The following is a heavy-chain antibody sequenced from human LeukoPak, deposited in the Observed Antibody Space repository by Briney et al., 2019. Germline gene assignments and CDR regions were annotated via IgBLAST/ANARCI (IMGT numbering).Heavy chain of an antibody. CDR2: ISSSSSTI. CDR1: GFTFSSYS. Sequence: GDSLRLSCAASGFTFSSYSMNWVRQAPGKGLEWVSYISSSSSTIYYADSVKGRFTISRDNAKNSLYLQMNSLRDEDTAVYYCARDINQWLTDSDAFDIWGQGTMVTVSS. J-gene: IGHJ3*02. V-gene: IGHV3-48*02. D-gene: IGHD6-19*01. CDR3: ARDINQWLTDSDAFDI.